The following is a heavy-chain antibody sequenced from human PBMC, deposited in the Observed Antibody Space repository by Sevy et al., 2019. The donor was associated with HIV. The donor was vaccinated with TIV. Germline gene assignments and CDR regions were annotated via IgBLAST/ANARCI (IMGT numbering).Heavy chain of an antibody. V-gene: IGHV3-30*02. Sequence: GGSLRLSCAASGFSFSSYGMHWVRQAPGKGLEGMSYIQYDGSNKDYADSVKGRLTISRDNSKNTLYLQMNSLRVEDMGVFYCVKEGGGEGGDHWGQGTLVTVSS. D-gene: IGHD2-21*01. CDR3: VKEGGGEGGDH. CDR1: GFSFSSYG. CDR2: IQYDGSNK. J-gene: IGHJ4*02.